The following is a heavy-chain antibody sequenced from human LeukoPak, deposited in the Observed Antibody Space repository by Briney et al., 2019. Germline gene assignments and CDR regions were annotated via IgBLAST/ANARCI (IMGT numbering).Heavy chain of an antibody. Sequence: GGSLRLSCAASGFTFSDYYMSWIRQAPGKGLEWLSYISSSGSTIYYADSVKGRFTISRDNAKNSLYLQMNSLRAEDTAVYYCARTTEGGYTYGYFYYYYMDVWGKGTTVTISS. CDR2: ISSSGSTI. CDR3: ARTTEGGYTYGYFYYYYMDV. V-gene: IGHV3-11*01. J-gene: IGHJ6*03. CDR1: GFTFSDYY. D-gene: IGHD5-18*01.